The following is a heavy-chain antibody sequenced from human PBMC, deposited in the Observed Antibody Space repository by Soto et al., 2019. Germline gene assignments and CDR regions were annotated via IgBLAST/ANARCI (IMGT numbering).Heavy chain of an antibody. Sequence: PGGSLRLSCAASGFTFSDYYMSWIRQAPGKGLEWVSYISSSGSTIYYADSVKGRFTISRDNAKNSLYLQMNSLRAEDTAVYYCARNVQLEPTGPPTYYYYYMDVWGKGTTVTVSS. CDR3: ARNVQLEPTGPPTYYYYYMDV. D-gene: IGHD1-1*01. V-gene: IGHV3-11*01. J-gene: IGHJ6*03. CDR2: ISSSGSTI. CDR1: GFTFSDYY.